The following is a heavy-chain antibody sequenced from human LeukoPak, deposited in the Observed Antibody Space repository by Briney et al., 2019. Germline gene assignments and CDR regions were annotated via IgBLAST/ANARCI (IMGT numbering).Heavy chain of an antibody. CDR3: ARGPTRTYYDFWSGPEGQFDY. CDR2: IKSDGSRT. CDR1: GFTFSNYW. J-gene: IGHJ4*02. V-gene: IGHV3-74*01. Sequence: GGSLRLSCAVSGFTFSNYWMHWVRQAPGKGLVWVSRIKSDGSRTDYADSVKGRFTISRDNAKNSLYLQMNSLRAKDTAVYYCARGPTRTYYDFWSGPEGQFDYWGQGTLVTVSS. D-gene: IGHD3-3*01.